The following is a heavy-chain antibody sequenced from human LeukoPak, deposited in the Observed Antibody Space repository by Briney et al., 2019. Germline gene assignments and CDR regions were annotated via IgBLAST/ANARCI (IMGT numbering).Heavy chain of an antibody. J-gene: IGHJ5*02. D-gene: IGHD6-13*01. V-gene: IGHV4-59*10. CDR3: ARAYSSSWYPGGFDP. CDR1: GGSFSGYY. CDR2: IYTSGST. Sequence: SETLSLTCAVYGGSFSGYYWSWIRQPAGKGLEWIGRIYTSGSTNYNPSLKSRVTISVDTSKNQFSLKLSSVTAADTAIYYCARAYSSSWYPGGFDPWGQGTLVTVSS.